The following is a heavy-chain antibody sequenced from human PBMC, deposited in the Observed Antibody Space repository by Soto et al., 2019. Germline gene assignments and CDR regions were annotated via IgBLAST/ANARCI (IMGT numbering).Heavy chain of an antibody. V-gene: IGHV1-46*02. CDR1: GYTLNTYY. D-gene: IGHD2-21*02. Sequence: QVQLVQSGAEVKKPGASVKVSCKPSGYTLNTYYLHWVRQAPGQGLEWMGIIHPSGGGSTYAQKFLGRVPMTRATSTSTAFMELSSLRSADTAVYYCARWGHIAVVTDSFDYWGQGTLVTVSS. J-gene: IGHJ4*02. CDR3: ARWGHIAVVTDSFDY. CDR2: IHPSGGGS.